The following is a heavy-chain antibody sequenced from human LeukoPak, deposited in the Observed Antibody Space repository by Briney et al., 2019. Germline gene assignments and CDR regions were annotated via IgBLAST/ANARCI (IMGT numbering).Heavy chain of an antibody. CDR1: GGSISSGGYY. D-gene: IGHD6-19*01. V-gene: IGHV4-31*03. Sequence: SETLSLTCTVSGGSISSGGYYWGWIRQHPGKGLEWIGYIYYSGSTYYNPSLKSRVTISVDTSKNQFSLKLSSVTAADTAVYYCARDPRIAVAGRHWYFDLWGRGTLVTVSS. CDR3: ARDPRIAVAGRHWYFDL. CDR2: IYYSGST. J-gene: IGHJ2*01.